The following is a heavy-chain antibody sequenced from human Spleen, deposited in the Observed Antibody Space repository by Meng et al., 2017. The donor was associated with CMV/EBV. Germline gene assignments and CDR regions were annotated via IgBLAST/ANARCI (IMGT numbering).Heavy chain of an antibody. Sequence: LVNTTHPLSLTCTVCGGSISSGEYKRSWIRHPPWKDLEWIGYIYYSGSTYYTPSLKSRVTISVDTYKNQFSLKLSSVTAADTAVYYCARAEGNWNGWFDPWGQGTLVTVSS. J-gene: IGHJ5*02. D-gene: IGHD1-20*01. CDR2: IYYSGST. CDR1: GGSISSGEYK. CDR3: ARAEGNWNGWFDP. V-gene: IGHV4-30-4*08.